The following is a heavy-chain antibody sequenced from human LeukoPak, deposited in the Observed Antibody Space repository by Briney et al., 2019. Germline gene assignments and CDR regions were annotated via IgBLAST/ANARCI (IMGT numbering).Heavy chain of an antibody. Sequence: PGGSLRLSCAASGFTFSSYIMNWVRQAPGKGLEWVSSISSSNNYLYYADSVKGRFTISRDNAKNSLYLQMNSLRAEDTAVYYCARAEELRYFDWSSGYAFDIWGQGTMVTVSS. J-gene: IGHJ3*02. V-gene: IGHV3-21*06. D-gene: IGHD3-9*01. CDR1: GFTFSSYI. CDR2: ISSSNNYL. CDR3: ARAEELRYFDWSSGYAFDI.